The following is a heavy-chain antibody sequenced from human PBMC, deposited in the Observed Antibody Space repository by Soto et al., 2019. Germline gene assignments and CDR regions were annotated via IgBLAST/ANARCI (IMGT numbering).Heavy chain of an antibody. CDR2: ISGSGYTI. Sequence: GGSLRLSCAASGFTFISYEMRWVRQAPGKGLEWVSYISGSGYTIYYADSVKGRFTISRDNAKNSLYLQMNSLRAEDTAVYYCARVSAAHGMDVWGQGTTVTVSS. J-gene: IGHJ6*02. V-gene: IGHV3-48*03. CDR3: ARVSAAHGMDV. D-gene: IGHD2-2*01. CDR1: GFTFISYE.